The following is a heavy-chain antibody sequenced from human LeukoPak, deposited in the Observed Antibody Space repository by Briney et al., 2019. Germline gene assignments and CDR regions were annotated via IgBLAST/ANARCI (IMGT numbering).Heavy chain of an antibody. CDR3: ARSGSSSWQINWFDP. D-gene: IGHD6-13*01. J-gene: IGHJ5*02. V-gene: IGHV1-2*02. Sequence: ASVKVSCKASGYTFTGYYMHWVRQAPGQGLEWMGWINPNSGGTNYAQKFQGRVTMTRDTSISTAYMELSSLRSEDTAVYYCARSGSSSWQINWFDPWGQGTLVTVSS. CDR1: GYTFTGYY. CDR2: INPNSGGT.